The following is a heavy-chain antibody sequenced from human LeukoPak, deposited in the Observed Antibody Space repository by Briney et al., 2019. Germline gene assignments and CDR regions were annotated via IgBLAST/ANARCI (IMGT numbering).Heavy chain of an antibody. CDR2: ISHDGSHQ. D-gene: IGHD3-10*01. CDR1: GFTFSSYA. CDR3: VRGGFGHAMDV. J-gene: IGHJ6*02. Sequence: PGGSLRLSCAASGFTFSSYAMHWVRQAPGKGLEWVAVISHDGSHQNYADSVKGRFTISRDNSKNTLYLQMTSLGAEDTAVYYCVRGGFGHAMDVWGQGTTVTVSS. V-gene: IGHV3-30*04.